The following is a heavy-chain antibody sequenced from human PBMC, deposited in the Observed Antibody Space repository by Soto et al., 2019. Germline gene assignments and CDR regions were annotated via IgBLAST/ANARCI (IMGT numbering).Heavy chain of an antibody. CDR1: GFTFSSYG. J-gene: IGHJ4*02. D-gene: IGHD3-22*01. CDR2: ISYDGSNK. Sequence: GGSLRLSCAASGFTFSSYGMHWVRQAPGKGLEWVAVISYDGSNKYYADSVKGRFTISRDNSKNTLYLQMNSLRAEDTAVYYCAKDRIITMIAGYYFDYWGPGTLVTVSS. CDR3: AKDRIITMIAGYYFDY. V-gene: IGHV3-30*18.